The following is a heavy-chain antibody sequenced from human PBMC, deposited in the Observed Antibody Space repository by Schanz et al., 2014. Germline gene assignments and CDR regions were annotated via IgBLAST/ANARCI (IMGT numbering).Heavy chain of an antibody. CDR1: GGTFSRLT. V-gene: IGHV1-69*02. D-gene: IGHD2-2*01. J-gene: IGHJ3*02. Sequence: QVQLVQSEAEVKKPGSSVKVSCKLSGGTFSRLTFSWVRQAPGQGLEWMGRVIPILGVTHYAQKFQGRVTFTADKSTSTAYMELSSLRYEDTALYYCARGTMPGTFDIWGQGTMVTVSS. CDR3: ARGTMPGTFDI. CDR2: VIPILGVT.